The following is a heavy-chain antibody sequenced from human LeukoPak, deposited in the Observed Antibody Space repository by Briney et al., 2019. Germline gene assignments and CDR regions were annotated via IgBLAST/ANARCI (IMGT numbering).Heavy chain of an antibody. D-gene: IGHD2-15*01. Sequence: GASAKVSCKASGYTFTSYGVSWVRQAPGQGLEWMGWISAYNGNTNYAQKLQGRVTMTTDTSTSTAYMELRSLRSDDTAVYYCARAPQDCSGGSCYSRYYYYMDVWGKGTTVTVSS. CDR2: ISAYNGNT. CDR3: ARAPQDCSGGSCYSRYYYYMDV. V-gene: IGHV1-18*01. J-gene: IGHJ6*03. CDR1: GYTFTSYG.